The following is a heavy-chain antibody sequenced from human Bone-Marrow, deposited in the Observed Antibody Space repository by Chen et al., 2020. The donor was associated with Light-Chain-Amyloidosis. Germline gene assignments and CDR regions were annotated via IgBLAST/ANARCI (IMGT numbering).Heavy chain of an antibody. V-gene: IGHV5-51*01. D-gene: IGHD5-12*01. J-gene: IGHJ4*02. CDR3: ARRRDGYNFDY. Sequence: EVQLEQSGPEVKKPGESLKISCKGSGYTIPNYWIGWVRQRPGKGLEWMGVIYPDDSDARYSPSFEGQVTISADKSITTAYLQWRSLKASDTAMYYCARRRDGYNFDYWGQGTLVTVSS. CDR1: GYTIPNYW. CDR2: IYPDDSDA.